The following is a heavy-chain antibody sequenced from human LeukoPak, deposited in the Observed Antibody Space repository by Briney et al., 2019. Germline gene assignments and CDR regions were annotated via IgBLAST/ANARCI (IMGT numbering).Heavy chain of an antibody. CDR1: GFTFDDYG. J-gene: IGHJ3*02. CDR2: INWNGDST. D-gene: IGHD3-22*01. Sequence: GGSLRLSCAASGFTFDDYGMSWVRQAPGKGLEWVSGINWNGDSTGYADSVKGRFTISRDNAKNSLYLQMNSLRAEDTALYYCARDYYDSSGYSDAFDIWGQGTMVTVSS. CDR3: ARDYYDSSGYSDAFDI. V-gene: IGHV3-20*04.